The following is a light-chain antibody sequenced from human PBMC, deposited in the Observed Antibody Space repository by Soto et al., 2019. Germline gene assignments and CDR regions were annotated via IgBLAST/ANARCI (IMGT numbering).Light chain of an antibody. J-gene: IGKJ3*01. Sequence: EIVLTQSPGTLSLSPGERATLSCRASQSVSSSFLAWYQQKPGQAPRLLIYGASSRATGIPDRFSGSGSGTDFTLTISRLEPEEFAVYYGQHYGGSPFTFGPGTTVDSK. CDR3: QHYGGSPFT. CDR1: QSVSSSF. CDR2: GAS. V-gene: IGKV3-20*01.